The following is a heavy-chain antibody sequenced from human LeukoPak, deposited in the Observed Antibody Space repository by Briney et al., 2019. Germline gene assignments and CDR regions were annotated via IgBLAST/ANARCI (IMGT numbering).Heavy chain of an antibody. V-gene: IGHV3-15*01. CDR2: IKSKTDGGTT. D-gene: IGHD6-19*01. CDR1: GFTFSNAW. Sequence: PGGSLRLSCAASGFTFSNAWMSWVRQAPGEGLEWVGRIKSKTDGGTTDYAAPVKGRFTISRDDSKNTLYLQMNSLKTEDTAVYYCTTLYGSGWYRDYWGQGTLVTVSS. J-gene: IGHJ4*02. CDR3: TTLYGSGWYRDY.